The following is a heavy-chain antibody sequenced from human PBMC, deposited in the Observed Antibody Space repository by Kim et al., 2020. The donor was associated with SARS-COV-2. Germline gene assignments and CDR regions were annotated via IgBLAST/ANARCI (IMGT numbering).Heavy chain of an antibody. CDR1: GGTFSSYA. CDR3: ARALGALTTVTTARGNWYFDL. CDR2: IIPIFGTA. D-gene: IGHD4-17*01. V-gene: IGHV1-69*13. J-gene: IGHJ2*01. Sequence: SVKVSCKASGGTFSSYAISSVRQAPGQGLEWMGGIIPIFGTANYAQKFQGRVTITADESTSTAYMELSSLRSEDTAVYYCARALGALTTVTTARGNWYFDLWGRGTLVTVSS.